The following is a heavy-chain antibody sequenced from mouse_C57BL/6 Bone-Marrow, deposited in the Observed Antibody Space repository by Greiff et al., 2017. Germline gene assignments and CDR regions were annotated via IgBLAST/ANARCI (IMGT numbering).Heavy chain of an antibody. CDR3: AKDDNGSSWVDY. J-gene: IGHJ2*01. Sequence: EVQLQQSGPELVKPGASVKISCKASGYSFTDYYMNWVKQSNGKSLEWIGVINPNYVTTSYNQKFKGKATLTVNQSSSPAYMQLNRLTSEDSAVYYCAKDDNGSSWVDYWGEGTTLTVSS. V-gene: IGHV1-39*01. CDR1: GYSFTDYY. D-gene: IGHD1-1*01. CDR2: INPNYVTT.